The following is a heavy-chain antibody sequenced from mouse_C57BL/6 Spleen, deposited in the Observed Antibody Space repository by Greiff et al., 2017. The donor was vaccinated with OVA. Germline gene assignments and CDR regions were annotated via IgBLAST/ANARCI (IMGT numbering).Heavy chain of an antibody. J-gene: IGHJ1*03. Sequence: QVHVKQSGPGLVQPSQSLSITCTVSGFSLTSYGVHWVRQSPGKGLEWLGVIWSGGSTDYNAAFISRLSISKDNSKSQVFFKMNSLQADDTAIYYCARHYGSSPYWYFDVWGTGTTVTVSS. CDR2: IWSGGST. V-gene: IGHV2-2*01. CDR3: ARHYGSSPYWYFDV. D-gene: IGHD1-1*01. CDR1: GFSLTSYG.